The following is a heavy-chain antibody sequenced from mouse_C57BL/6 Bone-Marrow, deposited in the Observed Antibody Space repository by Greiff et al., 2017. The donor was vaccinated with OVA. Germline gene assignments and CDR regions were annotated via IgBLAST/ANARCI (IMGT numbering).Heavy chain of an antibody. J-gene: IGHJ2*01. CDR2: IYTGDGDT. CDR3: ERRDTPYYMDY. Sequence: VQLQQSGAELVKPGASVKISCKASGYAFTSYWMTWVKQRPGKGLEWIGTIYTGDGDTNYNGKFKGKATLTADNSSSTAYMQLSSLTSEDSAVYSCERRDTPYYMDYWGQGTTLTVSS. V-gene: IGHV1-80*01. D-gene: IGHD3-3*01. CDR1: GYAFTSYW.